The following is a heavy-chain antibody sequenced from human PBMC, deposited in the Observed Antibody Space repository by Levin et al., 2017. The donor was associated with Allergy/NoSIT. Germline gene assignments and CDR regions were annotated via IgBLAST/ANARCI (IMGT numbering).Heavy chain of an antibody. CDR2: IYYSGST. CDR3: ARMPTYYYDSSALFWFDP. D-gene: IGHD3-22*01. CDR1: GGSISSYY. V-gene: IGHV4-59*01. J-gene: IGHJ5*02. Sequence: ESLKISCTVSGGSISSYYWNWIRQPPGKGLEWIGYIYYSGSTNYNPSLKSRVTISVDTSKNQFSLKLSSVTAADTAVYYCARMPTYYYDSSALFWFDPWGQGTLVTVSS.